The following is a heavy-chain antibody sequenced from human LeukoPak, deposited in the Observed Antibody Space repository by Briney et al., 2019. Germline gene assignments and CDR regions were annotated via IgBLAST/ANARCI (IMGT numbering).Heavy chain of an antibody. CDR2: IYSSGST. CDR3: AREVIRRPFLFYFDT. V-gene: IGHV4-4*07. Sequence: SETLSLTCTVSGGSISSYYWSWIRQPAGKGLEWIGRIYSSGSTNYNPSLKSRVTISVDKSKNQFSLKLSSVTAADTAVHYCAREVIRRPFLFYFDTWGQGALVTVSS. J-gene: IGHJ4*02. D-gene: IGHD2/OR15-2a*01. CDR1: GGSISSYY.